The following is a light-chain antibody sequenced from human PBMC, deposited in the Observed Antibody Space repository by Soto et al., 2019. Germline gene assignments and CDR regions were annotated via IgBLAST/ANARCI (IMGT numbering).Light chain of an antibody. CDR2: DVN. Sequence: QSVLTQPASVSGSPGQSITISCTGTSSDIGAYNFVSWYQQHPGKAPKLMLYDVNIRPSGVSNRFSGSKSGTSATLGITGLQTGDEADYYCGTWDSSLSIFVFGTGTKVTVL. CDR3: GTWDSSLSIFV. J-gene: IGLJ1*01. CDR1: SSDIGAYNF. V-gene: IGLV2-14*03.